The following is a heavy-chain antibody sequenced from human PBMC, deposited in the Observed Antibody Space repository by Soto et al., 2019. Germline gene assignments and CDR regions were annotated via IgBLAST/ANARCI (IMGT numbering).Heavy chain of an antibody. CDR2: INAGNGNT. Sequence: GASVKVSCKASGYTFTSYAMHWVRQAPGQRLEWMGWINAGNGNTKYSQKFQGRVTITRDTSASTAYMELSSLRSEDTAVYYCARDGKQLTWFDPWGRGTLVTVS. D-gene: IGHD6-13*01. J-gene: IGHJ5*02. V-gene: IGHV1-3*01. CDR1: GYTFTSYA. CDR3: ARDGKQLTWFDP.